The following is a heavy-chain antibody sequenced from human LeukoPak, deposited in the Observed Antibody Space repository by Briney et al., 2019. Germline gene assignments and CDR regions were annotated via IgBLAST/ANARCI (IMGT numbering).Heavy chain of an antibody. CDR1: GGSISSSNYY. Sequence: SETLSLTCTVYGGSISSSNYYWGWIRQPPGKGLEWIGSIYYTGSTYYNPSLKSRVTISVDTSKNQISLKLNSVTAADTAVYYSARYCSSTSCHEDYWGQGTLVTVSS. CDR2: IYYTGST. J-gene: IGHJ4*02. CDR3: ARYCSSTSCHEDY. V-gene: IGHV4-39*01. D-gene: IGHD2-2*01.